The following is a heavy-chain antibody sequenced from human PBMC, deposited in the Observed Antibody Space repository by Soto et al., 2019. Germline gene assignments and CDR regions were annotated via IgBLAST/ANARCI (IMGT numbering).Heavy chain of an antibody. CDR1: GYTFTSYG. D-gene: IGHD3-9*01. CDR3: ASDPPFYDILTGYPPDFDY. CDR2: ISAYNGNT. V-gene: IGHV1-18*01. J-gene: IGHJ4*02. Sequence: ASVNVSCKASGYTFTSYGISWVRQAPGQGLEWMGWISAYNGNTNYAQKLQGRVTMTTDTSTSTAYMELRSLRSDDTAVYYCASDPPFYDILTGYPPDFDYWGRG.